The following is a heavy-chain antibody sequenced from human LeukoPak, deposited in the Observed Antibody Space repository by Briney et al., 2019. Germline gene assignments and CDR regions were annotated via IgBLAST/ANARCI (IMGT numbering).Heavy chain of an antibody. J-gene: IGHJ4*02. CDR1: GGSISSSSYY. CDR3: ARQRGTYYDFWSGYYTGPLYFDY. V-gene: IGHV4-39*07. CDR2: IYYSGST. Sequence: SETLSLTCTVSGGSISSSSYYWGWIRQPPGKGLEWIGSIYYSGSTYYNPSLKGRVTISVDTSKNQFSLKLSSVTAADTAVYYCARQRGTYYDFWSGYYTGPLYFDYWGQGTLVTVSS. D-gene: IGHD3-3*01.